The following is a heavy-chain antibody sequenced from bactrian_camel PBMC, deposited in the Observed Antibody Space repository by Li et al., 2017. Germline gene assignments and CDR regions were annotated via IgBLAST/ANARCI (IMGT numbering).Heavy chain of an antibody. CDR1: AEALDSNC. Sequence: HVQLVESGGGSAQPGGSLSLSRTTTAEALDSNCISWFRQAPGKGRKGIVGFYTDTGRTYYADSVKGRFTISRDNAKDTLYLQMNSLKIEDTAVYYCALGSSRQATMTARGKGTQVTVSS. J-gene: IGHJ4*01. V-gene: IGHV3S1*01. CDR2: FYTDTGRT. D-gene: IGHD3*01.